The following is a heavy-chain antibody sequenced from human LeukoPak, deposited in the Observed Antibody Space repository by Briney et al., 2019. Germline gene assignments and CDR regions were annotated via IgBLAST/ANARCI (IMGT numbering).Heavy chain of an antibody. V-gene: IGHV4-38-2*02. CDR1: GHSISSGYC. Sequence: SETLSLTCTVSGHSISSGYCWGWIRQPPGKGLEWIGSIYHSGSTYYNPSLKSRVTISVDTSKNQFSLKLSSVTAADTAVYYCAREYYYDSSGYSLGWFDPWGQGTLVTVSS. CDR2: IYHSGST. D-gene: IGHD3-22*01. J-gene: IGHJ5*02. CDR3: AREYYYDSSGYSLGWFDP.